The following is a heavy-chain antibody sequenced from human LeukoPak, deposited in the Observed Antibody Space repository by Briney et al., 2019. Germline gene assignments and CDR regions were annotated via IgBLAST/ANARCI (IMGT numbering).Heavy chain of an antibody. Sequence: SVKVSCKASGGTFSSYAISWVRQAPGQGLEWMGGIIPIFGTANYAQKFQGRVTITADESTSTAYMELSSLRSEDTAVYYCATLNGGVWYFDYWGQGTLVTVSS. CDR1: GGTFSSYA. V-gene: IGHV1-69*13. D-gene: IGHD6-13*01. CDR2: IIPIFGTA. CDR3: ATLNGGVWYFDY. J-gene: IGHJ4*02.